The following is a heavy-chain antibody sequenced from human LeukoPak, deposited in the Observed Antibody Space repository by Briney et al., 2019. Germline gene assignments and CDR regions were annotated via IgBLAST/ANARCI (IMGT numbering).Heavy chain of an antibody. Sequence: ASVKVSCKASGYTFTSYDINWVRQATGQGVEGMGWMNPNSGNTGYAQKFQGRVTMTRNTSISTAYMELSSLRSEDTAVYYCARGLSRSGYDYYYYYYMDVWGKGTTVTISS. D-gene: IGHD5-12*01. CDR1: GYTFTSYD. CDR3: ARGLSRSGYDYYYYYYMDV. J-gene: IGHJ6*03. V-gene: IGHV1-8*01. CDR2: MNPNSGNT.